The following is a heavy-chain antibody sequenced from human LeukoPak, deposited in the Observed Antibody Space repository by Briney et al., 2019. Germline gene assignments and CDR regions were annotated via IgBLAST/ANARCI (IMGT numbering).Heavy chain of an antibody. J-gene: IGHJ4*02. D-gene: IGHD3-22*01. V-gene: IGHV3-23*01. Sequence: GGSLRLSCAASGFTFGSYAMSWVRQAPGKGLEWVSAISASGISTYYADSVKGRFTISRDKSENTLYLRMNSLRAEDTAVYYCAKGYYDSAEGHFDHWGQGTLVTVFS. CDR2: ISASGIST. CDR3: AKGYYDSAEGHFDH. CDR1: GFTFGSYA.